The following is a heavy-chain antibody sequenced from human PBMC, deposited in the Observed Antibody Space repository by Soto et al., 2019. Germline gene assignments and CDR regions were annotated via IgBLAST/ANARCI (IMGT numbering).Heavy chain of an antibody. Sequence: GGSLRLSCAASGFTFSSYGMHWVRQAPGKGLEWVAVISYDGSNKYYADSVKGRFTISRDNSKNTLYLQMNSLRAEDTAVYYCAKKLNVGPVWFGELLYYYYGMDVWGQGTTVTVSS. CDR1: GFTFSSYG. V-gene: IGHV3-30*18. J-gene: IGHJ6*02. D-gene: IGHD3-10*01. CDR2: ISYDGSNK. CDR3: AKKLNVGPVWFGELLYYYYGMDV.